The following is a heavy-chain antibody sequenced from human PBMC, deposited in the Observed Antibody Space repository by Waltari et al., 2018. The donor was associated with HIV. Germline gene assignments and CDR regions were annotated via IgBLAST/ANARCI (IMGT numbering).Heavy chain of an antibody. CDR3: ARAPTTSLSLIQGF. D-gene: IGHD5-18*01. CDR2: VSVDSSDF. CDR1: GFTFQNYG. Sequence: VESGGDVVQPGRSLRLSCSASGFTFQNYGMQWVRQTPGNGLEGGAFVSVDSSDFYYADSVKGRFTVSRDNSKNTLFLQMDNLKSEDTALYYCARAPTTSLSLIQGFWGQGTLVTVSS. J-gene: IGHJ4*02. V-gene: IGHV3-30*03.